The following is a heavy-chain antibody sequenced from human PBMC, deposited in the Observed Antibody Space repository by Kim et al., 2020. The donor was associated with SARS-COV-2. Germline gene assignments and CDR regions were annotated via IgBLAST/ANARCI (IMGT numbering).Heavy chain of an antibody. D-gene: IGHD3-16*01. CDR1: GFTFSSYG. CDR3: ARDPVVSFRGGDPDYYYYGMDV. Sequence: GGSLRLSCAASGFTFSSYGMHWVRQAPGKGLEWVAVISYDGSNKYYADSVKGRFTISRDNSKNTLYLQMNSLRAEDTAVYYCARDPVVSFRGGDPDYYYYGMDVWGQGTTVTVSS. J-gene: IGHJ6*02. CDR2: ISYDGSNK. V-gene: IGHV3-33*05.